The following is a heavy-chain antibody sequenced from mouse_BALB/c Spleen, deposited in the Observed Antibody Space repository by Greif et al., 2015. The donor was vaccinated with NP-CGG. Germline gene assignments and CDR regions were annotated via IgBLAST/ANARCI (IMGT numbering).Heavy chain of an antibody. V-gene: IGHV14-3*02. CDR2: IDPANGNT. Sequence: LVESGAELVKPGASVKLSCTASGFNIKDTYMHWVKQRPEQGLEWIGRIDPANGNTKYDPKFQGKATITADTSSNTAYLQLSSLTSEDTAVYYCAGTYFGYWGQGTTLTVSS. D-gene: IGHD3-3*01. J-gene: IGHJ2*01. CDR3: AGTYFGY. CDR1: GFNIKDTY.